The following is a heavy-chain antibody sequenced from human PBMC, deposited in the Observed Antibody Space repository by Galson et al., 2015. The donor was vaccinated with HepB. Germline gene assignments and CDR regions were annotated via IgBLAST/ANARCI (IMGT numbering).Heavy chain of an antibody. CDR1: GGTFSSYA. Sequence: SVKVSCKASGGTFSSYAISWVRQAPGQGLEWMGIINPSGGSTSYAQKFQGRVTMTSDTSTSTVYMELSSLRSEDTAVYYCARHYYMDVWGKGTTVTVSS. V-gene: IGHV1-46*01. CDR2: INPSGGST. CDR3: ARHYYMDV. J-gene: IGHJ6*03.